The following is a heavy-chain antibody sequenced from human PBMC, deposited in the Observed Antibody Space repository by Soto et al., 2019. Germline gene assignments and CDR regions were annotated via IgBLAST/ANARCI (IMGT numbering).Heavy chain of an antibody. CDR1: GFTFSSYG. D-gene: IGHD6-19*01. V-gene: IGHV3-30*18. CDR2: ISYDGSNK. Sequence: QVQLVESGGGVVQPGRSLRLSCAASGFTFSSYGMHWVRQAPGKGLEWVAVISYDGSNKYYADSVKGRFTISRDNSKITLYLQMNSLRAEDTAVYYCAKTLGIAVAENAFDIWGQGTMFTVSS. CDR3: AKTLGIAVAENAFDI. J-gene: IGHJ3*02.